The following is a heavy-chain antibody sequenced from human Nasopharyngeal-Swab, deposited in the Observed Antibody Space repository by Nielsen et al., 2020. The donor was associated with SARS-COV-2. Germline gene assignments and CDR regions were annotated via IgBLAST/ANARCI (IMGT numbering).Heavy chain of an antibody. J-gene: IGHJ6*02. CDR2: MNPNSGNT. CDR3: ARGLYSSGFSYYYYGMDV. Sequence: WVRQAPGQGLEWMGWMNPNSGNTGYAQKFQGRVTMTRNTSISTAYMELSSLRSEDTAVYYCARGLYSSGFSYYYYGMDVWGQGTTVT. V-gene: IGHV1-8*01. D-gene: IGHD6-19*01.